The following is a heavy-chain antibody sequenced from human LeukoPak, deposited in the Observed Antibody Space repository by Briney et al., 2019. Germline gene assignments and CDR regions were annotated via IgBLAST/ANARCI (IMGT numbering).Heavy chain of an antibody. CDR1: GGSFSGYY. CDR2: INHSGST. CDR3: ASGLGELSFSRINVDYFDY. Sequence: SETLSLTCAVYGGSFSGYYWSWIRQPPGKGLEWIGEINHSGSTNYNPSLKSRVTISVDTSKNQFSLKLSSVTAADTAVYYCASGLGELSFSRINVDYFDYWGQETRVTVSS. J-gene: IGHJ4*02. D-gene: IGHD3-16*02. V-gene: IGHV4-34*01.